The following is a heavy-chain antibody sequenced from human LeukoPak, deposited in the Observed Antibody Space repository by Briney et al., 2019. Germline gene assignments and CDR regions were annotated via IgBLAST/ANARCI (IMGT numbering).Heavy chain of an antibody. CDR1: GFTFSNYA. V-gene: IGHV3-23*01. CDR3: AKDRRYCSSASCYGDFDY. CDR2: VSGSGGST. D-gene: IGHD2-2*01. J-gene: IGHJ4*02. Sequence: GGSLRLSCAASGFTFSNYAMNWVRQAPGKGLEWVSGVSGSGGSTYYADSVKGRFTISRDNSKNTLYLQMDSLRAEDTAVYYCAKDRRYCSSASCYGDFDYWGQGTLATVSS.